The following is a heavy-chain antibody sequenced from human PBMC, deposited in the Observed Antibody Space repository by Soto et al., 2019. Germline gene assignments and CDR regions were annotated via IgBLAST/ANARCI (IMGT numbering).Heavy chain of an antibody. CDR2: IYWDDDK. D-gene: IGHD6-13*01. CDR3: AHRRKDTSNWFGGNFDY. V-gene: IGHV2-5*02. Sequence: QITLKESGPTLVKPTQTLTLTCTFSGFSLTTNGVGVGWIRQPPGKALEWLALIYWDDDKRYSPSLASRLTITKDTSRNQVVLTMPHMDPVDTATYYCAHRRKDTSNWFGGNFDYWGQGTLVTVSS. J-gene: IGHJ4*02. CDR1: GFSLTTNGVG.